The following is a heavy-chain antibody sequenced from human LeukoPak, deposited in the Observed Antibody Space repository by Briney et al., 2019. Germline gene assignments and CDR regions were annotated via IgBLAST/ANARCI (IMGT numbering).Heavy chain of an antibody. CDR2: LKQDGSEK. V-gene: IGHV3-7*01. D-gene: IGHD1-26*01. CDR1: GFIYRRYW. J-gene: IGHJ3*02. CDR3: ARYSYSGRYFDAFDI. Sequence: GGSLSLSRAASGFIYRRYWMSWVRQAPGKGLEWVANLKQDGSEKYYVDSVKGRFTISRDNAKNSLYLQMNSLRAEDTAVYYCARYSYSGRYFDAFDIWGQGTMVTVSS.